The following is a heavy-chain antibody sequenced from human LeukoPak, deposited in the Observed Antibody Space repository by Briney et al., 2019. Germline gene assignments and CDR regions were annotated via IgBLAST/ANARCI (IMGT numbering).Heavy chain of an antibody. CDR1: GGSVSSDSYY. D-gene: IGHD3-3*01. V-gene: IGHV4-61*01. CDR3: ARDRGGDFWSSYYDY. Sequence: SETLSLTCAVSGGSVSSDSYYWSWIRQPPGRGLEWIGYIYYSGGTNYNPSLKSRVTISLDMSKNQFSLKLSSMTAADTAIYYCARDRGGDFWSSYYDYWGQGTLVTVSS. CDR2: IYYSGGT. J-gene: IGHJ4*02.